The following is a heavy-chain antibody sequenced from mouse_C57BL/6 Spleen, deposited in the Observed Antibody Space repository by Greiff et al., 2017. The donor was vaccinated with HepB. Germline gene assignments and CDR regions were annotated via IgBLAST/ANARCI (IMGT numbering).Heavy chain of an antibody. CDR2: IHPNSGST. CDR1: GYTFTSYW. J-gene: IGHJ3*01. Sequence: QVQLKQSGAELVKPGASVKLSCKASGYTFTSYWMHWVKQRPGQGLEWIGMIHPNSGSTNYNEKFKSKATLTVDKSSSTAYMQLSSLTSEDSAVYYCAINWDWFAYWGQGTLVTVSA. V-gene: IGHV1-64*01. D-gene: IGHD4-1*01. CDR3: AINWDWFAY.